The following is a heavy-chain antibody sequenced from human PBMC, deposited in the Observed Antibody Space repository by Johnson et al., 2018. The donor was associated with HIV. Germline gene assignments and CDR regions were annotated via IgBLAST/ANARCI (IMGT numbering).Heavy chain of an antibody. V-gene: IGHV3-23*04. D-gene: IGHD3-22*01. J-gene: IGHJ3*01. CDR1: AFTFSSND. CDR3: ARVSDSDSN. Sequence: VQLVESGGGLVQPGGSLRLSCGASAFTFSSNDMKWVRQAPGKGLEWVSPISGSDHSTYYADSVRGRFTISRDNSKNTLYLQMNSLRAEDTAVYYCARVSDSDSNWGQGTMVTVSS. CDR2: ISGSDHST.